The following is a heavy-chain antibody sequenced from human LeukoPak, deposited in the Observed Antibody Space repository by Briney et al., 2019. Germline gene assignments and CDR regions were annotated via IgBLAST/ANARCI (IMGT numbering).Heavy chain of an antibody. CDR1: GGSISSSSYY. D-gene: IGHD6-13*01. J-gene: IGHJ4*02. CDR2: LYYSGSP. Sequence: SETLSLTCTVSGGSISSSSYYWGWIRQPPGEGLEWIGSLYYSGSPYYNPSLKSRVTISVDTSKNQFSLKLSSVTAADTAVYYCAKHGRAIAASGAKDYFDYWGQGTLVTVSS. V-gene: IGHV4-39*01. CDR3: AKHGRAIAASGAKDYFDY.